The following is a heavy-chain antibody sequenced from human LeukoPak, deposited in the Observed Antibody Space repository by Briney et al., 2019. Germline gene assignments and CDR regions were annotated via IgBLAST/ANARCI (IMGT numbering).Heavy chain of an antibody. CDR3: ARGPYSSNWYVDY. CDR1: GFTFSSYA. Sequence: GGSLRLSCAASGFTFSSYAMSWVRQAPGKGLEWVSAISGSGGSTYYADSVKGRFTISRDSAKNSLYLQMNSLRAEDTAVYYCARGPYSSNWYVDYWGQGTLVTVAS. D-gene: IGHD6-13*01. J-gene: IGHJ4*02. CDR2: ISGSGGST. V-gene: IGHV3-23*01.